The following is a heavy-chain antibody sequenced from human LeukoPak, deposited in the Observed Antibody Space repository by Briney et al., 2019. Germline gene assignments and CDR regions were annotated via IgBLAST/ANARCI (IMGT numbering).Heavy chain of an antibody. D-gene: IGHD2-2*01. V-gene: IGHV1-18*01. Sequence: ASVTVSCKASGYTFTSYGISWVRQAPGQGLEWMGWISAYNGNTNYAQKLQGRVTMTTDTSTSTAYMELRSLRSDDTAVYYCARDRMTGRYCSSTSCLSLIDYWGQGTLVTVSS. J-gene: IGHJ4*02. CDR2: ISAYNGNT. CDR1: GYTFTSYG. CDR3: ARDRMTGRYCSSTSCLSLIDY.